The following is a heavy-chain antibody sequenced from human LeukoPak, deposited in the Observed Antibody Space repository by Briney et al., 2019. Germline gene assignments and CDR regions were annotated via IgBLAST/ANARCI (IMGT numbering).Heavy chain of an antibody. V-gene: IGHV1-2*02. CDR3: ARDRPVNRCSSTSCYSNY. Sequence: ASVKVSCKASGYTFTGYYMHWVRQAPGQGLEWMGWINPNSGGTNYAQKFQGRVTMTRDTSISTAYMELSRLRSDDTAVYYCARDRPVNRCSSTSCYSNYWGQGTLVTVSS. D-gene: IGHD2-2*02. CDR1: GYTFTGYY. CDR2: INPNSGGT. J-gene: IGHJ4*02.